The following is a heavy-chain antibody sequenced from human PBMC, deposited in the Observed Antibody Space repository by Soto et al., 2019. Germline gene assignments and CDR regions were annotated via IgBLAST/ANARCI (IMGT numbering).Heavy chain of an antibody. D-gene: IGHD6-13*01. CDR1: GFIFSSHG. Sequence: PGGSLRLSCAASGFIFSSHGMHWVRQAPGKGLEWVAVIWYDGSSKFYADSVKGRFTIPRDNSKNTLYLQMNSLRAEDTAVYYCARDRTAAGTWGVNWFDPWGQGTLVTVSS. CDR3: ARDRTAAGTWGVNWFDP. CDR2: IWYDGSSK. V-gene: IGHV3-33*01. J-gene: IGHJ5*02.